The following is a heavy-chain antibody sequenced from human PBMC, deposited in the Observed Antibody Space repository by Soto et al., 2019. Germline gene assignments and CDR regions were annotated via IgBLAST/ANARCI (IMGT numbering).Heavy chain of an antibody. CDR2: INAGNGNT. V-gene: IGHV1-3*01. D-gene: IGHD3-3*01. J-gene: IGHJ5*02. CDR3: ARTRFLEWLLYRAAFDP. Sequence: ASVKVSCKASGYTFTSYAMHWVRQAPGQRLEWMGWINAGNGNTKYSQKLQGRVTITRDTSASTAYMKLSSLRSEDTAVYYCARTRFLEWLLYRAAFDPWGQGTLVTVSS. CDR1: GYTFTSYA.